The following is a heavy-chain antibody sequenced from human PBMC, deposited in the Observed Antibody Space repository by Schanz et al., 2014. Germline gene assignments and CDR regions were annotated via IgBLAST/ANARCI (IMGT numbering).Heavy chain of an antibody. CDR3: ARDLTVDTGYVVHYYYYGMDV. V-gene: IGHV1-69*04. Sequence: QVQLVQSGGEMKKPGASVKVSCKASGYTFTDYGLSWVRQAPGQGLEWMGRIIPILGIANYAQKFQGRVTITADRSTSTAYMELSSLRSEDTAVYYCARDLTVDTGYVVHYYYYGMDVWGQGTTVTVSS. CDR2: IIPILGIA. CDR1: GYTFTDYG. D-gene: IGHD5-12*01. J-gene: IGHJ6*02.